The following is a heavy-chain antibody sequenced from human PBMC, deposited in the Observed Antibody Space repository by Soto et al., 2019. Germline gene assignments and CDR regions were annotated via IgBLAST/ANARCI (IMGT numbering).Heavy chain of an antibody. J-gene: IGHJ6*02. CDR2: IYPGDSDT. D-gene: IGHD3-3*01. CDR1: GYTFNTFG. Sequence: KVSCKASGYTFNTFGITWVRQIPGQGMEWMGIIYPGDSDTRYSPSFQGQVTISVDESINTAYLQWSTLKASDTAMYYCAIFTIFGIISPYDMDVWGQGTTVTVSS. V-gene: IGHV5-51*01. CDR3: AIFTIFGIISPYDMDV.